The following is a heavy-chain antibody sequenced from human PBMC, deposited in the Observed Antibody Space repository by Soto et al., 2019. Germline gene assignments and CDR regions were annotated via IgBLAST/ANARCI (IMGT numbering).Heavy chain of an antibody. J-gene: IGHJ4*02. CDR2: IYYSGST. CDR3: ARGVITFGGVIDHFDY. Sequence: QVQLQESGPGLVKPSETLSLTCTVSGGSISSYYWSWIRQPPGKGLEGIGYIYYSGSTNYNPSLKRRVTIAVDTSKNQFSLKLSSVTAADTAVYYCARGVITFGGVIDHFDYWGQGTLVTVSS. CDR1: GGSISSYY. V-gene: IGHV4-59*01. D-gene: IGHD3-16*02.